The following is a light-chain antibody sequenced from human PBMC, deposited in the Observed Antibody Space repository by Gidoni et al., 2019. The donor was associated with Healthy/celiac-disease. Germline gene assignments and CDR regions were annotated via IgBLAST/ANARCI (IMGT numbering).Light chain of an antibody. CDR2: AAS. J-gene: IGKJ4*01. CDR1: QGISNY. Sequence: DIHMPQSPSSLSASVGDRVTITCRASQGISNYVAWYQQKPGKVPKILIYAASTLQAGVPSRFSGSGSGTDFTLTISSLQPEDVATYYCQKYNSAPPTFXGXTKVXIK. CDR3: QKYNSAPPT. V-gene: IGKV1-27*01.